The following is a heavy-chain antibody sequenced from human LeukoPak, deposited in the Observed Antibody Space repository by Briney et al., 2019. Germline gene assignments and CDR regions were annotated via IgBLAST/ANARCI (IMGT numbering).Heavy chain of an antibody. CDR3: AKGSPTKRNWFDP. V-gene: IGHV3-23*01. Sequence: GESLRLSCAASGFTFSSYAMSWVRQAPGKGLEWVSGISGSGSNTYYADSVKGRFTISRDNSKTTLYLQMNSLRAEDTAIYYCAKGSPTKRNWFDPWGQGTLVTVSS. CDR2: ISGSGSNT. D-gene: IGHD1-26*01. CDR1: GFTFSSYA. J-gene: IGHJ5*02.